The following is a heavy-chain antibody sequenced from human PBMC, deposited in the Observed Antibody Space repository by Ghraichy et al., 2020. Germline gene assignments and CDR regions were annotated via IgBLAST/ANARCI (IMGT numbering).Heavy chain of an antibody. D-gene: IGHD5-24*01. CDR3: ARPRQSDYYYAMDV. CDR2: IKQDGSEK. CDR1: GFTFSNYW. V-gene: IGHV3-7*01. Sequence: GALRLSCAASGFTFSNYWMTWVRQAPGKGLEWVANIKQDGSEKYCVDSVKGRFTISRDNAKNSLYLQMNSLRAEDTAVYYCARPRQSDYYYAMDVWGQGTTVTVSS. J-gene: IGHJ6*02.